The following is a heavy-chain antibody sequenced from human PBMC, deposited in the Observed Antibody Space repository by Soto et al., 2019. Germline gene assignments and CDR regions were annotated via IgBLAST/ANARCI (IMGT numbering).Heavy chain of an antibody. CDR1: GFFFSSYT. J-gene: IGHJ4*02. Sequence: EVQLLESGGGLVQPGGSLRLSCVGSGFFFSSYTMTWVRQAPGKGLDWVSSFSATSENTYYADSVRGRFTISRDTSKNTLFLQMNSLAAEDTAMYYCAKARDQQWVRLPFDYGGQGILVIVSS. CDR2: FSATSENT. D-gene: IGHD6-19*01. CDR3: AKARDQQWVRLPFDY. V-gene: IGHV3-23*01.